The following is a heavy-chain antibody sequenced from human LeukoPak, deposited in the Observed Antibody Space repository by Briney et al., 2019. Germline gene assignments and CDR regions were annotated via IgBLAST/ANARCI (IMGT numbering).Heavy chain of an antibody. D-gene: IGHD3-22*01. CDR2: IIPIFGTT. J-gene: IGHJ4*02. V-gene: IGHV1-69*05. CDR1: GGTFSNYA. CDR3: ARGGEANYYDTSGYYLYYY. Sequence: SVKVSCKXSGGTFSNYAISWVPQAPGQGLEWMGRIIPIFGTTNYSQKFQGRVTITTDESTSTAYMELSSLRSEDTAVYYCARGGEANYYDTSGYYLYYYWGQGTLVTVSS.